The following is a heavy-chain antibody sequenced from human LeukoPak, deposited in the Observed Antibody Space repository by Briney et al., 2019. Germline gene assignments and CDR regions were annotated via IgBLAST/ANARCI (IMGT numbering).Heavy chain of an antibody. CDR3: ARDVVVTSSPDAFDI. CDR2: ISNSGTT. CDR1: GDPHTRGRYL. Sequence: PSDPLSLLCTVSGDPHTRGRYLGTSIRQHRGEVLYWIGYISNSGTTSYNPSLKSRVSISVDTSNNQFSLRLSSVTAADTAVYYCARDVVVTSSPDAFDIWGQGTMVSVSS. J-gene: IGHJ3*02. V-gene: IGHV4-31*03. D-gene: IGHD2-21*01.